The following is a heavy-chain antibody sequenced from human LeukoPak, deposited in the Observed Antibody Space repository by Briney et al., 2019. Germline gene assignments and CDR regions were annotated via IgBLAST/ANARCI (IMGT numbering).Heavy chain of an antibody. CDR1: GFTFSSYA. V-gene: IGHV3-23*01. CDR3: ATSTVDIVATIGCFDY. D-gene: IGHD5-12*01. Sequence: GGSLRLSCAASGFTFSSYAMSWVRQAPGKGLEWVSAISGSGGSTYYADSVKGRFTISRDNSKNTLYLRMNSLRAEDTAVYYCATSTVDIVATIGCFDYWGQGTLVTVSS. CDR2: ISGSGGST. J-gene: IGHJ4*02.